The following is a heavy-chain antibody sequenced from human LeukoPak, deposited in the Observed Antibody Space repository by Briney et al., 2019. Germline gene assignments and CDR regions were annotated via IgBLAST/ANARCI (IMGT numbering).Heavy chain of an antibody. CDR3: ARPYSVIPI. J-gene: IGHJ4*02. CDR2: IIPILGIA. CDR1: GGTFTSNA. D-gene: IGHD1-26*01. Sequence: SVTLSLTASGGTFTSNAISWVRQAQGQGLEWMGRIIPILGIANYAQKIQGRVTITADRSTSTAYMELSSLRSEDTAVYCCARPYSVIPICGQGTLVTVSS. V-gene: IGHV1-69*04.